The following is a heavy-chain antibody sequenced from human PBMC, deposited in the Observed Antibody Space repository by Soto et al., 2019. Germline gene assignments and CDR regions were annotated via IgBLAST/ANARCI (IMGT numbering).Heavy chain of an antibody. J-gene: IGHJ5*02. V-gene: IGHV1-2*02. D-gene: IGHD3-16*01. Sequence: APGKVSCKASGCTLTGYYMHLLLQAPGQGLEWMGWINPNSGGTNYAQKFQGRVTMTRDTSISTAYMELTSLRSDDTAIYYCARMATFGSLNWFDPWGQGTLVTVSS. CDR1: GCTLTGYY. CDR2: INPNSGGT. CDR3: ARMATFGSLNWFDP.